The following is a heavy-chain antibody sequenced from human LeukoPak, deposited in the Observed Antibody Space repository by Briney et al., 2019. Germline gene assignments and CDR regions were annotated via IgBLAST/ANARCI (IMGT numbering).Heavy chain of an antibody. Sequence: GGSLRLSCAASGFTFSSSAMSWVRQAPGKGLEWVSAISNNGGYTYYADSVKGRFTISRDNAKNSLYLQMNSLRAEDTAVYYCARDSDLFDYWGQGTLVTVSS. V-gene: IGHV3-21*01. CDR2: ISNNGGYT. CDR3: ARDSDLFDY. J-gene: IGHJ4*02. CDR1: GFTFSSSA. D-gene: IGHD3-10*01.